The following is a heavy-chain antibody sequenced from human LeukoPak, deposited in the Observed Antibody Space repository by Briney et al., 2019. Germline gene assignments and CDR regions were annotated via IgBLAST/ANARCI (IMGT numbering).Heavy chain of an antibody. CDR1: GGSISSGGYY. CDR2: IYYSGST. D-gene: IGHD5-18*01. CDR3: ARDRGDPHTRGGGYSYGFDY. V-gene: IGHV4-31*03. J-gene: IGHJ4*02. Sequence: SETLSLTCTVSGGSISSGGYYWSWIRQHPGKGLEWIGYIYYSGSTYYNPSLKSRVTTSVDTSKNQFSLKLSSVTAADTAVYYCARDRGDPHTRGGGYSYGFDYWGQGTLVTVSS.